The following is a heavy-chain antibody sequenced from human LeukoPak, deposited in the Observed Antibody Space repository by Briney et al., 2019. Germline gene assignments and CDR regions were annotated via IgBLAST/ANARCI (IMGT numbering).Heavy chain of an antibody. J-gene: IGHJ6*02. D-gene: IGHD3-16*01. V-gene: IGHV3-7*03. CDR2: INHNGNVN. Sequence: GGSLRLSCAASGFTFTSHWMSWVRQAPGKGLEWVASINHNGNVNYYVDSVKGRFTISRDNAKNSLYLQMSNLRAEDTAVYFCARGGGLDVWGQGATVTVSS. CDR1: GFTFTSHW. CDR3: ARGGGLDV.